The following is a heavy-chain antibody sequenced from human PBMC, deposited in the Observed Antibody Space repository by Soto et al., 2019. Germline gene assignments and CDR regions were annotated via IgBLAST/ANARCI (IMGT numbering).Heavy chain of an antibody. D-gene: IGHD3-10*01. CDR3: ARPLWFGAPFDY. J-gene: IGHJ4*02. CDR2: ISYDGSNK. V-gene: IGHV3-30-3*01. CDR1: GFTFSSYA. Sequence: QVQLVESGGGVVQPGRSLRLSCAASGFTFSSYAMHWVRQAPGKGLEWVAVISYDGSNKYYADSVKGRFTISRDNSKNTLYLRMNSLRAEDTAVYYCARPLWFGAPFDYWGQGTLVTVSS.